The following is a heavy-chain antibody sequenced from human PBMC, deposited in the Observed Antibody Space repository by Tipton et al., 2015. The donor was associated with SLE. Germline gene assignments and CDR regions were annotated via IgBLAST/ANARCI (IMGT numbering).Heavy chain of an antibody. CDR3: AKDSPPVEYSSMYYFDY. CDR1: GFTFSSYA. D-gene: IGHD2-2*01. J-gene: IGHJ4*02. Sequence: SLRLSCSASGFTFSSYAMHWVRQAPGKGLEYVSAISSNGGSTYYADSVKGRFTISRDNSKNTLYLQMNSLRAEDTAVYYCAKDSPPVEYSSMYYFDYWGQGTQVTVSS. V-gene: IGHV3-64*04. CDR2: ISSNGGST.